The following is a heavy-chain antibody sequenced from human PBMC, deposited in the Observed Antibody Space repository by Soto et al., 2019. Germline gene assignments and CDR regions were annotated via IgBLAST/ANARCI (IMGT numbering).Heavy chain of an antibody. Sequence: QVQLQQWGAGLLKPSETLSLTCAVYGGFVSSGSYYWSWIRQPPGKGLEWIGEMSHSGGTHFNPSRKGRVTISVDTCKNQFSLKMSSVTAADTALYYCARVERGTATTVVDAFDIWGPGTMVTVSS. CDR1: GGFVSSGSYY. CDR2: MSHSGGT. V-gene: IGHV4-34*01. CDR3: ARVERGTATTVVDAFDI. D-gene: IGHD1-1*01. J-gene: IGHJ3*02.